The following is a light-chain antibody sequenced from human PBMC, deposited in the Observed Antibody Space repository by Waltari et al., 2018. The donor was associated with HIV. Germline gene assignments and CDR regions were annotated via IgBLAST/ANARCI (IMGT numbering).Light chain of an antibody. V-gene: IGLV2-14*03. J-gene: IGLJ1*01. Sequence: QSALTQPASVSGSPGQSITISCTGTRSDIGDYDFVAWYQQHPDNAPKLIIFHVTDRPSGVSTRFSGSKSGNTASLTISGLQPEDEADYFCCSYSLTRTLVFGSGTTVTVL. CDR2: HVT. CDR1: RSDIGDYDF. CDR3: CSYSLTRTLV.